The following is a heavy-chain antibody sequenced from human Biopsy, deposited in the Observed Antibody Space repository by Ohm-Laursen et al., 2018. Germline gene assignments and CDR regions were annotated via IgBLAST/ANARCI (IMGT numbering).Heavy chain of an antibody. D-gene: IGHD1-1*01. J-gene: IGHJ6*02. CDR2: ISPRSTPI. Sequence: SLRLSCAASGFTFTDYDISWVRHVPGRGLEWLALISPRSTPIYYADSVRGRFFISRGDAKNSVSLEMSSLRADDTALYFCARNVRLEMTDHSGVTTYSRYFAMDAWGRGTTVTVSS. V-gene: IGHV3-11*01. CDR3: ARNVRLEMTDHSGVTTYSRYFAMDA. CDR1: GFTFTDYD.